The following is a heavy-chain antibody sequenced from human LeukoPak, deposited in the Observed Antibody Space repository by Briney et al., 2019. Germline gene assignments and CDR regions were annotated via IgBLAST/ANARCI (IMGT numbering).Heavy chain of an antibody. V-gene: IGHV3-11*01. D-gene: IGHD1/OR15-1a*01. Sequence: PGGSLRLSCAASGFTFSDYYMSWIRQAPGKGLEWVSYISSSGSTRYYADSVKGRFTISRDNAKNSLYLQMNSLRAEDTAVYFCARVSLVNNYFDHWGQGTLVTVSS. CDR3: ARVSLVNNYFDH. J-gene: IGHJ4*02. CDR1: GFTFSDYY. CDR2: ISSSGSTR.